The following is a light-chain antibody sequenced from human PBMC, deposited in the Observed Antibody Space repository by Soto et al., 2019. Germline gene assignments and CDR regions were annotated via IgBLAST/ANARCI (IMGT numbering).Light chain of an antibody. V-gene: IGLV2-14*01. CDR3: RIYTRSIIIYV. J-gene: IGLJ1*01. CDR2: DVS. CDR1: SSDVGGYNY. Sequence: QSALTQPASVSGSPGQSITISCTGTSSDVGGYNYVSWYQQHPGKAPKLMIYDVSNRPSGVSNRFSGSKSGNTASLTISGLQAEHEADYYCRIYTRSIIIYVVGTGMDLTVL.